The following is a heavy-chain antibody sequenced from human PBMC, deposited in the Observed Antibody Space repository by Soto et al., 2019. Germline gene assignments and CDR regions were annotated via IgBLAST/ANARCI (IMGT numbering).Heavy chain of an antibody. J-gene: IGHJ6*02. CDR2: ISGYNGKT. CDR1: GYSFTRYG. D-gene: IGHD3-16*01. Sequence: QVQLVQSGNEVKKPGASVNVSCKASGYSFTRYGISWVRQAPGQGLEWMGWISGYNGKTKYAQKLQGRVSMTTDTSXXTAYMELRSLGSDDEAVYYCAREGDRPYYYYGMDVWGQGTTVTVSS. V-gene: IGHV1-18*01. CDR3: AREGDRPYYYYGMDV.